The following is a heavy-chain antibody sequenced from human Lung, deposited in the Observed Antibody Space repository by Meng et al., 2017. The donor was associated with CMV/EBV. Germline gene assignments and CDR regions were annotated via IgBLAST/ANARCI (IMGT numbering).Heavy chain of an antibody. CDR3: ARGYCSGGSCPVFDP. J-gene: IGHJ5*02. CDR1: GYTLTNYH. D-gene: IGHD2-15*01. CDR2: INPNSGNT. V-gene: IGHV1-8*01. Sequence: GAEVNKPGAPVKFSCKASGYTLTNYHINWVRQATGQGLEWIGWINPNSGNTGYAQKFQGRVTMTRNTSISTAYMERSSLRSEDTAVYYCARGYCSGGSCPVFDPWGQGTLVTVSS.